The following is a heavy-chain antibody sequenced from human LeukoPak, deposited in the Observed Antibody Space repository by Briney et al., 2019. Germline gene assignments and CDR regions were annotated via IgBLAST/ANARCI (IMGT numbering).Heavy chain of an antibody. V-gene: IGHV1-69*06. D-gene: IGHD3-3*01. CDR1: GYTFTSYG. CDR2: IIPIFGTA. Sequence: GASVKVSCKASGYTFTSYGISWVRQAPGQGLEWMGGIIPIFGTANYAQKFQGRVTITADKSTSTAYMELSSLRSEDTAVYYCAREDFWSGYIHWGQGTLVTVSS. CDR3: AREDFWSGYIH. J-gene: IGHJ4*02.